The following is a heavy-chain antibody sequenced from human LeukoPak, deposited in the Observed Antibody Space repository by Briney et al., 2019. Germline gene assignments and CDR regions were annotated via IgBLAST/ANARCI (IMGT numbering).Heavy chain of an antibody. CDR1: GYAFTGYY. J-gene: IGHJ4*02. D-gene: IGHD2-21*02. Sequence: GASVKVSCKASGYAFTGYYMHWVRQAPGQGLEWMGWINPNSGGTNYAQKFQGWVTMTRDTSISTAYMELSRLRSDDTAVYYCAKVFCVSDCHVDFWGRGTLVTVSS. CDR2: INPNSGGT. V-gene: IGHV1-2*04. CDR3: AKVFCVSDCHVDF.